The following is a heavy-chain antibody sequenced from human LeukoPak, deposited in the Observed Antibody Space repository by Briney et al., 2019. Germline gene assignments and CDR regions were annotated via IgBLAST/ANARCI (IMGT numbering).Heavy chain of an antibody. Sequence: PGGSLRLSCAASGFTFSSYWMSWVRQAPGKGLEWVAVIWYGGSNKYYADSVKGRFTISRDNSKNTLYLQMNSLRAEDTAVYYCAKDYTGVPADWGQGTLVTVSS. V-gene: IGHV3-30*02. CDR2: IWYGGSNK. D-gene: IGHD2-2*01. CDR3: AKDYTGVPAD. CDR1: GFTFSSYW. J-gene: IGHJ4*02.